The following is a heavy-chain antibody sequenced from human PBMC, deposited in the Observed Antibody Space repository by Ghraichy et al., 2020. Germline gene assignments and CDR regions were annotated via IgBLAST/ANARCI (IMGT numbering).Heavy chain of an antibody. CDR1: GFTFSNYS. CDR2: ISPNSSCT. D-gene: IGHD5-24*01. CDR3: AKRGSIDGDHFDY. Sequence: GESLNISCAASGFTFSNYSMDWVRQAPGKGLELVSEISPNSSCTNYAESVKGRFTMSRDNAKNTLYLQMNSLRVEDTAVYYCAKRGSIDGDHFDYWGQGTLVTVSS. V-gene: IGHV3-23*01. J-gene: IGHJ4*02.